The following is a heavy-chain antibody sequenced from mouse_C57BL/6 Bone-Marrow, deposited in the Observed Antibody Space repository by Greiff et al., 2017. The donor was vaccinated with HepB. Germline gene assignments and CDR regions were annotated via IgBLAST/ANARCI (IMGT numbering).Heavy chain of an antibody. Sequence: EVKVVESGGGLVQSGRSLRLSCATSGFTFSDFYMEWVRQAPGKGLEWIAASRNKANDYTTEYSASVKGRFIVSRDTSQSILYLQMNALRAEDTASYYCARDARGYYAMDYWGQGTSVTVSS. V-gene: IGHV7-1*01. CDR2: SRNKANDYTT. CDR3: ARDARGYYAMDY. CDR1: GFTFSDFY. J-gene: IGHJ4*01.